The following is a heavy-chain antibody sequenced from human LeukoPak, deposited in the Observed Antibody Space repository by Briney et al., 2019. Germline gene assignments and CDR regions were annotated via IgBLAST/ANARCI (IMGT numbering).Heavy chain of an antibody. CDR1: GFKFSSFW. CDR2: IKEDGSMV. CDR3: ARVVTWFDP. Sequence: PGGSLRLSCAASGFKFSSFWMSWVRQAPGKGLEWVAHIKEDGSMVSYVDSVKGRFTISRDNAKNSVYLQMNSLRGEDTAVYFCARVVTWFDPWGQGSLVTVSS. J-gene: IGHJ5*02. V-gene: IGHV3-7*04.